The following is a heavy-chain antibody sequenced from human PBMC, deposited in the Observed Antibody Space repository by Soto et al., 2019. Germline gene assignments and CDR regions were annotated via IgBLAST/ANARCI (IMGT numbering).Heavy chain of an antibody. V-gene: IGHV4-39*01. J-gene: IGHJ4*02. CDR1: GGSISSSSYY. CDR2: IYYSGST. D-gene: IGHD6-19*01. CDR3: ARNTAGLVGRPRRIDS. Sequence: QLQLQESGPGLVKPSETLSLTCTVSGGSISSSSYYWGWIRQPPGKGLEWIGSIYYSGSTYYNPSLKSRVTISVDTSKNQFSLKLSSVTAADTAVYYCARNTAGLVGRPRRIDSWGQGTLVTVSS.